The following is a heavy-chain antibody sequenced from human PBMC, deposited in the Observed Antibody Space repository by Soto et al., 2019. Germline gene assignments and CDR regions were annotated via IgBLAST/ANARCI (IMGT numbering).Heavy chain of an antibody. Sequence: EVLLLESGGGLVQPGGSLRLSCAASGFTFSNYAMSWVRQAPGKGLEWVSAIGTGGDITYYADSVEGRFTISRDNSQDTLYLQMNSLRAEDTAVYYCAKRIAVVVSIATHYYYYYMDVWGKGTTVTVSS. V-gene: IGHV3-23*01. CDR3: AKRIAVVVSIATHYYYYYMDV. CDR1: GFTFSNYA. D-gene: IGHD2-15*01. CDR2: IGTGGDIT. J-gene: IGHJ6*03.